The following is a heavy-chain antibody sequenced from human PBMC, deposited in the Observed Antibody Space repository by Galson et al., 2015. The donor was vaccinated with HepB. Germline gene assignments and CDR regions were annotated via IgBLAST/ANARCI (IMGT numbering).Heavy chain of an antibody. D-gene: IGHD6-19*01. CDR3: ARSSGWFDY. CDR2: TYYRSKWYR. V-gene: IGHV6-1*01. Sequence: CAISGDSVSSNSAAWDWIRLSPSRGLEWLGRTYYRSKWYRNYAGSVKSRITINPETSKNQFSLQLNSVTPEDTAVYYCARSSGWFDYWGQGTLVTVSS. J-gene: IGHJ5*01. CDR1: GDSVSSNSAA.